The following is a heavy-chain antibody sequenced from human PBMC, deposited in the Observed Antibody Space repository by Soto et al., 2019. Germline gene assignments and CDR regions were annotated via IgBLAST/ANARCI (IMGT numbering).Heavy chain of an antibody. V-gene: IGHV3-74*01. Sequence: GGSLRLSCAASGFTFSRYWMHWVRQAPGKGLVWVSRINSDGSSTSYADSVKGRLTISRGNAKNTLYLQMNSLRAEDTAVYYFYSYRGAYYEHPLHYWGQATLVTVSS. CDR1: GFTFSRYW. CDR2: INSDGSST. D-gene: IGHD3-22*01. CDR3: YSYRGAYYEHPLHY. J-gene: IGHJ4*02.